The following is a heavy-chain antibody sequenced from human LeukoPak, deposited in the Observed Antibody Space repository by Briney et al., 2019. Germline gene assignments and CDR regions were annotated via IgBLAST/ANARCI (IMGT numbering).Heavy chain of an antibody. CDR3: ARHRCAPYRTHSSGWYYFDY. J-gene: IGHJ4*02. CDR1: GYSFTSYW. Sequence: HGESLKISCKGSGYSFTSYWIGWVRQMPGKGLEWMGIIYPGDSDTRYSPSFQGQVTISADKSISTAYLQWSSLKASDTAMYYCARHRCAPYRTHSSGWYYFDYWGQGTLVTVSS. V-gene: IGHV5-51*01. CDR2: IYPGDSDT. D-gene: IGHD6-19*01.